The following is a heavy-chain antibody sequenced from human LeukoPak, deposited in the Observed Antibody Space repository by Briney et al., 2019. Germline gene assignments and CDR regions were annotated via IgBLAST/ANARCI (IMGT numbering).Heavy chain of an antibody. CDR3: ARDSRPIFEWQQLGGDY. CDR2: INPNSGGT. V-gene: IGHV1-2*02. Sequence: ASVKVSCKAPGYTFTGYYMHWVRQAPGQGLEWMGWINPNSGGTNYAQKFQGRVTMTRDTSISTAYMELSRLRSDDTAVYYCARDSRPIFEWQQLGGDYWGQGTLVTVSS. D-gene: IGHD6-13*01. J-gene: IGHJ4*02. CDR1: GYTFTGYY.